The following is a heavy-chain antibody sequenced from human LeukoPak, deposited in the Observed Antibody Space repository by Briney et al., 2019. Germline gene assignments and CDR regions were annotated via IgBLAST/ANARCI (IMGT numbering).Heavy chain of an antibody. CDR1: GGTFSSYA. CDR2: IIPILGIA. Sequence: SVKVSFKASGGTFSSYAISWVRQAPGQGLEWMGRIIPILGIANYAQKFQGRVTITADKSTSTAYMELSSLRSEDTAVYYCARDRYSGYDLDYWGQGTLVTVSS. D-gene: IGHD5-12*01. J-gene: IGHJ4*02. V-gene: IGHV1-69*04. CDR3: ARDRYSGYDLDY.